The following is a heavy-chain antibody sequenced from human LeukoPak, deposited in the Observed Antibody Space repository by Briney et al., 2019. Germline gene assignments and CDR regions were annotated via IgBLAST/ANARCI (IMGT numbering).Heavy chain of an antibody. V-gene: IGHV1-46*01. J-gene: IGHJ4*02. CDR3: ARDSCSGGSCYYYFDY. Sequence: ASVKVSCKASGYTFTSYYMHWVRQAPGQGLEWVGIINPSGGSTSYAQKFQGRVTMTRDTSTSTVYMELSSLRSGDTAVYYCARDSCSGGSCYYYFDYWGQGTLVTVSS. CDR2: INPSGGST. CDR1: GYTFTSYY. D-gene: IGHD2-15*01.